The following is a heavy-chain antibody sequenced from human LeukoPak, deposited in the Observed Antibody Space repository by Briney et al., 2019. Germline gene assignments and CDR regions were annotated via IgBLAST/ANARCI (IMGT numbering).Heavy chain of an antibody. J-gene: IGHJ4*02. D-gene: IGHD3-10*01. CDR3: AKDTFRRYYGSLFDY. V-gene: IGHV3-9*01. Sequence: GGSLRLSCAASGFTFSSYSMNWVRQAPGKGLEWVSGISWNSGSIGYADSVKGRFTISRDNAKNSLYLQMNSLRAEDTALYYCAKDTFRRYYGSLFDYWGQGTLVTVSS. CDR1: GFTFSSYS. CDR2: ISWNSGSI.